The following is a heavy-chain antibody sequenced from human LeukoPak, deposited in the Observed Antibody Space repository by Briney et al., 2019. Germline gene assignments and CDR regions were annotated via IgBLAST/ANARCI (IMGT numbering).Heavy chain of an antibody. CDR3: AKDPPVLRFLGPIRGDDWFDP. Sequence: ASVKVSCKASGYTFTHYAMNWVRQAPGQGPERMGWINTNTGKPTYAQGFTGRFVFSLDTSVSTAYLQISSLKAEDTAVYYCAKDPPVLRFLGPIRGDDWFDPWGQGTLVTVSS. CDR2: INTNTGKP. J-gene: IGHJ5*02. CDR1: GYTFTHYA. V-gene: IGHV7-4-1*02. D-gene: IGHD3-3*01.